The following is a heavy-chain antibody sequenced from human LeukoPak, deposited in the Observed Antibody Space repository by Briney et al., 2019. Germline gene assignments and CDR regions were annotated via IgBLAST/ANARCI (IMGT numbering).Heavy chain of an antibody. V-gene: IGHV3-48*02. J-gene: IGHJ4*02. Sequence: PGGSLRLSCAASGFTVSSNYMSWVRQAPGKGLEWVSYISTGSSTIYYADSVKGRFTISRDNAKISLYLEMNSLRDEDTAVYYCATATTRGYSGFAGGWGQGTLVTVSS. CDR2: ISTGSSTI. CDR1: GFTVSSNY. D-gene: IGHD5-12*01. CDR3: ATATTRGYSGFAGG.